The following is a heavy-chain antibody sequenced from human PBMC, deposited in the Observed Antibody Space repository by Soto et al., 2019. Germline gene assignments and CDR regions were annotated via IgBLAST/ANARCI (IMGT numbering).Heavy chain of an antibody. J-gene: IGHJ5*02. CDR1: GGSISSSSYY. Sequence: QLQLQESGPGLVKPSETLSLTCTVSGGSISSSSYYWGWIRQPPGKGLEWIGSIYYSGSTYYNPSLKSRVTISVDTSKNQFSLKLSSVTAADTAVYYCARQGGAAMVEFDPWGQGTLVTVSS. V-gene: IGHV4-39*01. CDR3: ARQGGAAMVEFDP. CDR2: IYYSGST. D-gene: IGHD5-18*01.